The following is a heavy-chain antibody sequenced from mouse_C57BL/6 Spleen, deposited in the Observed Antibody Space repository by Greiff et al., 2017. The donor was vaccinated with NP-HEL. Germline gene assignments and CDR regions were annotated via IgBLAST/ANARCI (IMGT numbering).Heavy chain of an antibody. CDR3: ARDYGSRTGYFDV. CDR1: GYTFTDYY. CDR2: INPYNGGT. J-gene: IGHJ1*03. V-gene: IGHV1-19*01. D-gene: IGHD1-1*01. Sequence: EVKLMESGPVLVKPGASVKMSCKASGYTFTDYYMNWVKQSHGKSLEWIGVINPYNGGTSYNQKFKGKATLTVDKSSSTAYMELNSLTSEDSAVYYCARDYGSRTGYFDVWGTGTTVTVSS.